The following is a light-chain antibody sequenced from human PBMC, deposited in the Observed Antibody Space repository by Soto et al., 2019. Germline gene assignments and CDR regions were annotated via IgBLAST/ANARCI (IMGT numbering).Light chain of an antibody. J-gene: IGKJ4*01. CDR1: QSISTH. V-gene: IGKV1-39*01. CDR3: QQSYITPAG. Sequence: IQVTQSPSSLSASVGDRVAITCRASQSISTHLNWYQQKPGKAPNLLIYAASSLQSGVPSRFSGSGSGTDFTLTISSLQPEDFATYFCQQSYITPAGFGGGTKVDIK. CDR2: AAS.